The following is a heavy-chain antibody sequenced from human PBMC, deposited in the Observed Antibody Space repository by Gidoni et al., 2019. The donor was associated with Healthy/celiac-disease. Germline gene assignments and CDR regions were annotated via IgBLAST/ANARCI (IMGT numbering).Heavy chain of an antibody. CDR1: GFTFSSYS. J-gene: IGHJ4*02. CDR2: ISSSSSYI. CDR3: ASIVGATNFDY. V-gene: IGHV3-21*01. Sequence: EVQLVESGGGLVKPGGSLRLSCAASGFTFSSYSMNWVRQAPGKGLEWVSSISSSSSYIYYADSVKGRFTISRDNAKNSLYLQMNSLRAEDTAVYYCASIVGATNFDYWGQGTLVTVSS. D-gene: IGHD1-26*01.